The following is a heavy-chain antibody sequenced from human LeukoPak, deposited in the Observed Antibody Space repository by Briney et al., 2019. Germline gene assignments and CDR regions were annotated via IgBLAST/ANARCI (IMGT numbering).Heavy chain of an antibody. CDR2: IYLSGTT. J-gene: IGHJ5*02. D-gene: IGHD2-15*01. CDR1: GYSISSGYY. V-gene: IGHV4-38-2*02. Sequence: SETLSLTCTVSGYSISSGYYWGWIRQPPGKGLEWIGSIYLSGTTYYNPSLKIRVTVSLDTSKNQFSLNLSSVTAADTAVYYCARHPFCSAGTCYSGGSSWFDPWGQGNLVTVSS. CDR3: ARHPFCSAGTCYSGGSSWFDP.